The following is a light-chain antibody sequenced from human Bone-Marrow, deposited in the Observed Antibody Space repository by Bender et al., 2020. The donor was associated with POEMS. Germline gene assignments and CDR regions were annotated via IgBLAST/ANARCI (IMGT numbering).Light chain of an antibody. J-gene: IGLJ3*02. CDR3: CSYAGGSTWV. CDR1: KLEYKY. Sequence: SYELTQPPSVSVSPGQTASITCSGDKLEYKYVCWYQQKPGQSPVLVINQHDKRPSGIPERFSGSIDSSSDSASLTISGLKTEDEADYYCCSYAGGSTWVFGGGTKVTVL. CDR2: QHD. V-gene: IGLV3-1*01.